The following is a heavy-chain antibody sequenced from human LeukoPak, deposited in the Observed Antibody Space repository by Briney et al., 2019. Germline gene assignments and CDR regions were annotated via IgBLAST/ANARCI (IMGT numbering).Heavy chain of an antibody. D-gene: IGHD6-13*01. V-gene: IGHV3-64*01. CDR1: GFTFSSYA. CDR2: ISSNGGST. Sequence: GGSLRLSCAASGFTFSSYAMHWVRQAPGKGLEYVSAISSNGGSTYYANSVKGRFTISRDNSKNTLYLQMGSLRAEDMAVYYCARANQRAAAAGYYYYGMDVWGQETTVTVSS. J-gene: IGHJ6*02. CDR3: ARANQRAAAAGYYYYGMDV.